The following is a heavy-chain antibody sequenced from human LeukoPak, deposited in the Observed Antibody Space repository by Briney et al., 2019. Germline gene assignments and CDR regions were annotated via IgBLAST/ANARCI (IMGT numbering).Heavy chain of an antibody. D-gene: IGHD3-10*01. CDR1: GGTFSSYA. CDR2: IIPILGIA. V-gene: IGHV1-69*04. J-gene: IGHJ5*02. Sequence: GASVKVSCKASGGTFSSYAISWVRQAPGQGLEWMGRIIPILGIANYAQKFQGRVTITADKSTSTAYMELSSLRSEDTAVYYCARPVGGSGSYSWFDPWGQGNLVTVSS. CDR3: ARPVGGSGSYSWFDP.